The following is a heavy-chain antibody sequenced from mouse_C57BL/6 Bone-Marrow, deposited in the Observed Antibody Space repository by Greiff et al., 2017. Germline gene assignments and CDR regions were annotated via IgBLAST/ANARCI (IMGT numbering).Heavy chain of an antibody. Sequence: EVKLMESGPGLVKPSQSLSLTCSVTGYSITSGYYWNWIRQFPGNKLEWMGYISYDGSNNYNPSLKNRISITRDTSKNQFFLKLNSVTTEDTATYYCARDLFYYYGSPWGQGTLVTVSA. V-gene: IGHV3-6*01. CDR3: ARDLFYYYGSP. CDR2: ISYDGSN. D-gene: IGHD1-1*01. J-gene: IGHJ3*01. CDR1: GYSITSGYY.